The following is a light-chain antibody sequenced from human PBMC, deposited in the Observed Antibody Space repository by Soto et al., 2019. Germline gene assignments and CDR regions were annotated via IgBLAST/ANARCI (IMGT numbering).Light chain of an antibody. J-gene: IGKJ1*01. CDR3: QKYDSAPRT. CDR1: QGINNY. V-gene: IGKV1-27*01. CDR2: TAS. Sequence: DIQMTQSTSSLSASVGDTVTITCRASQGINNYLAWYQQKPGKPPVLLIYTASTLKPGVPSRFSGSGAGTEFTLTISSLQPEDFATYYCQKYDSAPRTVGQGTKVDIK.